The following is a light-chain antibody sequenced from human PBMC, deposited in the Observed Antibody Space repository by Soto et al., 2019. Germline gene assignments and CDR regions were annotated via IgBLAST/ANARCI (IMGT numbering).Light chain of an antibody. CDR3: QQYYSTPPT. CDR1: QSVLYSSNNKNY. V-gene: IGKV4-1*01. J-gene: IGKJ4*01. CDR2: WAS. Sequence: DIVMTQSPDSLAVSLGERATINCKSSQSVLYSSNNKNYLAWYQQKPGQPPKLLIYWASTRESGVSDRFSGSGSGTDFTLTISSLQAEDVAVYYFQQYYSTPPTFGGGTKVEIK.